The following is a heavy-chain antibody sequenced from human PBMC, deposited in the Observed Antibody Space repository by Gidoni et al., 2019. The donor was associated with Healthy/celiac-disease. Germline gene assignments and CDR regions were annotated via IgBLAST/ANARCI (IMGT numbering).Heavy chain of an antibody. CDR2: IITIFGTA. D-gene: IGHD6-13*01. J-gene: IGHJ6*02. CDR3: ARAGLDIDSSSWGVMDV. Sequence: QVQLVQSGAEVKKPGSSVKVSCKASGGTFSSYAISWVRQAPGQGLEWMGGIITIFGTANYAKKFQGRVTITADESTSTAYMELSSLRSEDTAVYYCARAGLDIDSSSWGVMDVWGQGTTVTVSS. V-gene: IGHV1-69*01. CDR1: GGTFSSYA.